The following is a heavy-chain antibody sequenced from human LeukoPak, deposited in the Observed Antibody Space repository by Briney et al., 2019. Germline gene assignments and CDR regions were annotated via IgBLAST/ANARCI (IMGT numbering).Heavy chain of an antibody. CDR3: ARAGYSGSDFSV. CDR2: IYYSGST. CDR1: GGSFSSYY. V-gene: IGHV4-59*01. Sequence: PSETPSLTCTLSGGSFSSYYWSWIRQPPGKGLEWIGYIYYSGSTNYNPSLKSRVTISVDTSKNQFSLKLSSVTATDTAVYYCARAGYSGSDFSVWGKGSTVTVSS. J-gene: IGHJ6*04. D-gene: IGHD5-12*01.